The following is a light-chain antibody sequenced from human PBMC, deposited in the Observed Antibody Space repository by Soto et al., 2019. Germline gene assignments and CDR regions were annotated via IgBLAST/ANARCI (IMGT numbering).Light chain of an antibody. V-gene: IGKV3-20*01. Sequence: EIVLTQSPGTLSLSPGERATLSCRASQSVRSSYLAWYQQKPGQAPRLLIYGASSRATGIPDRFSGSGSGTDFTLTISRLEPEAFAVFYCQQYAGSPYTFGQGTKLEIQ. CDR1: QSVRSSY. CDR3: QQYAGSPYT. J-gene: IGKJ2*01. CDR2: GAS.